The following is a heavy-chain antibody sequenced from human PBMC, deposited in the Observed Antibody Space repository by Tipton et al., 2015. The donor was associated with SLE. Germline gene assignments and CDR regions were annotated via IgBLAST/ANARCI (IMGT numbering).Heavy chain of an antibody. D-gene: IGHD2-2*01. Sequence: QLVQSGAEVKKPGASVKVSCKASGYTFTSYDINWVRQATGQGLEWMGWMNPSSGNTGYAQKFQGRVTMTRNTSISTAYMELSSLRSEDTAVYYCARGGIVVVPAASFDYMDVWGKGTTVTVSS. CDR1: GYTFTSYD. J-gene: IGHJ6*03. CDR3: ARGGIVVVPAASFDYMDV. CDR2: MNPSSGNT. V-gene: IGHV1-8*01.